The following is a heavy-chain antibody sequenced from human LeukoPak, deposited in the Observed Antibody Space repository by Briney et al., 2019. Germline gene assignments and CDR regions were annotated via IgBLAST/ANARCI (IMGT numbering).Heavy chain of an antibody. V-gene: IGHV1-69*06. J-gene: IGHJ5*02. CDR3: ARDRGYDILTGYGWFDP. CDR1: GGSFSSYA. CDR2: IIPIFGTA. Sequence: EASVKVSCKASGGSFSSYAISWVRQAPVQGLEWMGGIIPIFGTANYAQKFQGRVTITADKSTSTAYMELSSLRSEDTAVYYCARDRGYDILTGYGWFDPWGQGTQVTVSS. D-gene: IGHD3-9*01.